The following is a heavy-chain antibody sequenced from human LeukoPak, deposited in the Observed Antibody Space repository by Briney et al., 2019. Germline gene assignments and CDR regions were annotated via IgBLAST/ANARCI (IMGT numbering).Heavy chain of an antibody. D-gene: IGHD6-19*01. V-gene: IGHV3-30*04. CDR2: ISYDGSNK. CDR1: GFTFSDYA. J-gene: IGHJ4*02. CDR3: ARGPGWLDRFDY. Sequence: PGGSLRLSCTASGFTFSDYAINWVRQAPNKGLEWVAVISYDGSNKNYADSVKGRFTISRDNSKNMVYLQMNSLRLDDTALYYCARGPGWLDRFDYWGQGTLVTVSS.